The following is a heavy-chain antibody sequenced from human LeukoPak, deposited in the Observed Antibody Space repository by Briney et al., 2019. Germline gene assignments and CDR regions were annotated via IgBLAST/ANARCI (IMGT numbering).Heavy chain of an antibody. CDR2: IISISGSP. Sequence: SVKVSCKVSGAIFSDSTLSWVRQVPGQGLEWMGGIISISGSPNYAQGFQGRVTFTTDESTSTAYMELRSLTSEDTAVYYCAGGFQAARLHMFEFWGQGSLVTVSS. D-gene: IGHD6-6*01. CDR3: AGGFQAARLHMFEF. J-gene: IGHJ4*02. CDR1: GAIFSDST. V-gene: IGHV1-69*05.